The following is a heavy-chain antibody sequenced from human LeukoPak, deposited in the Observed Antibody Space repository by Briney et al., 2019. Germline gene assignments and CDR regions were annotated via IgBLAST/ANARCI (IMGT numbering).Heavy chain of an antibody. V-gene: IGHV4-34*01. CDR1: GGSFRGYY. J-gene: IGHJ5*02. D-gene: IGHD3-3*01. CDR2: INHSGST. CDR3: ARRIEYYDFWSGSRTNWFDP. Sequence: SETLSLTCAVYGGSFRGYYWSWNRQPPGKGLEWIGEINHSGSTNYNPSLKSRVTISVDTSKNQFSLKLSSVTAADTAVYYCARRIEYYDFWSGSRTNWFDPWGQGTLVTVSS.